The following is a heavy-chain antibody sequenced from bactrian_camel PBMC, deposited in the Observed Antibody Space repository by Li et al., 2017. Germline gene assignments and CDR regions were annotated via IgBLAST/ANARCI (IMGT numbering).Heavy chain of an antibody. CDR3: ARFAQYRCRSYSPSIFDY. CDR1: GFTFSSYW. Sequence: HVQLVESGGGSVQAGGSLKLSCAASGFTFSSYWMYWVRQAPGKGLEWVSSIYRDGSNTYYADSVKGRFTASRANAMNTLTLEMDRLKPDDTAMYYCARFAQYRCRSYSPSIFDYWGQGTQVTVS. D-gene: IGHD1*01. J-gene: IGHJ4*01. CDR2: IYRDGSNT. V-gene: IGHV3S6*01.